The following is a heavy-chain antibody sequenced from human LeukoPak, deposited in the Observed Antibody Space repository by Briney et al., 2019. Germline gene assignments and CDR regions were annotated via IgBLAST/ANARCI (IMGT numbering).Heavy chain of an antibody. Sequence: GGSLRLSCAASGFTFDLSAMSWVRQAPGKGLEWVSSIGSTETSYADSVRGRSTVSRDNSQNTLYLQMNSLRADDTAMYYCAKDAIPMNSVWDYFGTWGQGTQVTVSS. D-gene: IGHD2/OR15-2a*01. V-gene: IGHV3-23*01. CDR3: AKDAIPMNSVWDYFGT. J-gene: IGHJ4*02. CDR1: GFTFDLSA. CDR2: IGSTET.